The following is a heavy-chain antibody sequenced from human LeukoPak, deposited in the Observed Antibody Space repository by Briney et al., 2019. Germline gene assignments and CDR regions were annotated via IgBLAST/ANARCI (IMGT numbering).Heavy chain of an antibody. CDR2: IRHDGSAT. J-gene: IGHJ4*02. Sequence: GWSVRLSCTASGFTSSSYGMHWVRQAPGKGLEWVTFIRHDGSATYYADSVKGRFTRSRDNSKSTVYLEVNSLRPEDTAVYYCARLMVGQAGVGATHLDYWGQGTLLGVSS. CDR1: GFTSSSYG. CDR3: ARLMVGQAGVGATHLDY. D-gene: IGHD1-26*01. V-gene: IGHV3-30*02.